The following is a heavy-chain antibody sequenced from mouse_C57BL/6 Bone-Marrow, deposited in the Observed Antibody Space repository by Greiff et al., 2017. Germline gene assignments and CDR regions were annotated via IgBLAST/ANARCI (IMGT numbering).Heavy chain of an antibody. CDR1: GFTFSDYY. V-gene: IGHV5-12*01. CDR2: ISNGGGST. CDR3: ARGWLLRAMDY. J-gene: IGHJ4*01. Sequence: DVHLVESGGGLVQPGGSLKLSCAASGFTFSDYYMYWVRQTPEKRLEWVAYISNGGGSTYYPDTVKGRFTISRDNAKNTLYLQMSRLKAEDTAMDYCARGWLLRAMDYWGQGTSVTVAS. D-gene: IGHD2-3*01.